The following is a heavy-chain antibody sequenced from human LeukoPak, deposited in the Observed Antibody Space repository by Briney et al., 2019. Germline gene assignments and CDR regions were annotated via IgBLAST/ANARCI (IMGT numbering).Heavy chain of an antibody. J-gene: IGHJ4*02. Sequence: GASMKVSCKASGGTFSSYGISWVRQAPGQGLEWMGGIIPIFGTSNYAQKFQGRVTITADTSTTTAYMELSSLRSEDTAVYYCAKTPVGMVTLDYWGQGTLVTVSS. V-gene: IGHV1-69*06. CDR2: IIPIFGTS. CDR3: AKTPVGMVTLDY. CDR1: GGTFSSYG. D-gene: IGHD5-24*01.